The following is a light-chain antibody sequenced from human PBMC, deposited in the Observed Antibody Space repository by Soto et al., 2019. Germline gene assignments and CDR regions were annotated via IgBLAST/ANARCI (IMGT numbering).Light chain of an antibody. CDR1: QSINSW. V-gene: IGKV1-5*01. J-gene: IGKJ1*01. Sequence: DIQMTQSPSTLPASVGDRVTITCRASQSINSWVAWYQQKPGKAPKVLISDASTLESGVPSRFSGSGSGTEFTLTIGGLQPDDFATYYCQRYNAFSQTFGQGTKVEI. CDR3: QRYNAFSQT. CDR2: DAS.